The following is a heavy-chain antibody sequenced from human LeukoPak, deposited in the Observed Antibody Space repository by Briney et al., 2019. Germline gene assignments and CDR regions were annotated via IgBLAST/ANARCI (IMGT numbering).Heavy chain of an antibody. Sequence: ASVKVSCKASRYTFAGYSMHWVRQAPGQGLEWMGWINPNSGGTNYAQKFQGRVTMTGDTSISTAYMELSRLTSDDTAVYYCARGHGSYSLDYWGQGTLVTVSS. CDR2: INPNSGGT. D-gene: IGHD1-26*01. CDR1: RYTFAGYS. J-gene: IGHJ4*02. CDR3: ARGHGSYSLDY. V-gene: IGHV1-2*02.